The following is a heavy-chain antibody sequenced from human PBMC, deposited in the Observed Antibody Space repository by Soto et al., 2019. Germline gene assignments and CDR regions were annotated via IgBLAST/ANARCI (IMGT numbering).Heavy chain of an antibody. CDR2: ISNDGNKK. D-gene: IGHD6-13*01. CDR3: AKGRHSSSWIVISYFYNGMDV. V-gene: IGHV3-30*18. Sequence: QVQVVASGGGVVQPGRSLSLCCAGSGFTFSRYGMHWIRQAPGKGLEWVALISNDGNKKYYEDSVKGRFTISRDNSKNTLYLQMNSRIPEDTAVYYCAKGRHSSSWIVISYFYNGMDVWCQGTTVTVSS. J-gene: IGHJ6*02. CDR1: GFTFSRYG.